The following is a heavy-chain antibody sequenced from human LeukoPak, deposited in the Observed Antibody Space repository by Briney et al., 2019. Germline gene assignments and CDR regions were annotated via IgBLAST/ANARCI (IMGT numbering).Heavy chain of an antibody. Sequence: GGSLRLSCAASGFPFSSYAMTWVRQAPGKRLEWVSSISGDGATTYHADSVKGRFTISRDNAKNSLYLQMNSLRAEDTAVYYCAREPSMVNPYFDYWGQGTLVTVSS. J-gene: IGHJ4*02. V-gene: IGHV3-23*01. CDR2: ISGDGATT. CDR3: AREPSMVNPYFDY. CDR1: GFPFSSYA. D-gene: IGHD5-18*01.